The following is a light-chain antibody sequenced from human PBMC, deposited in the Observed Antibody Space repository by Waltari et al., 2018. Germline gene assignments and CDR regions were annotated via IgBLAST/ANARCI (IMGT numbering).Light chain of an antibody. V-gene: IGLV1-51*01. CDR1: SPTTGSYA. J-gene: IGLJ1*01. CDR2: DNY. CDR3: GTWDSSLRIYV. Sequence: HSVLTQPPTVSAAPGQKVTISCSGRSPTTGSYAVCWYQQFPGTAPKVLIYDNYRRPSGTPDRFSGSRSGSSATLAITGLQTGDEADYYCGTWDSSLRIYVFGTGTKVTVL.